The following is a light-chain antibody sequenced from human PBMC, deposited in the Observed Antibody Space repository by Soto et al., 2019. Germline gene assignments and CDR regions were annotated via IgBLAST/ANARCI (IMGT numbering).Light chain of an antibody. CDR3: ASWDDSLNGPV. Sequence: QSVLTQPPSASRTPGQRVTISCSASSSNVGGNPVNGYQHVPTTPPKLLIYTNTQRPSGLPDRCSGSKSGTSASLAISGLQSEDEADYYCASWDDSLNGPVFGTGTKVTVL. CDR1: SSNVGGNP. CDR2: TNT. J-gene: IGLJ1*01. V-gene: IGLV1-44*01.